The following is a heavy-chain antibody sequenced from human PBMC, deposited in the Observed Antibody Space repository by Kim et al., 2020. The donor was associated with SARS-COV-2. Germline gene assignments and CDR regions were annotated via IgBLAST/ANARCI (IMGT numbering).Heavy chain of an antibody. D-gene: IGHD1-26*01. Sequence: GGSLRLSCEASGFTLNDYYMSWIRQTPKKGLEWISYLSPSGTTVYYADSVKGRFTISRDNAKNSLYLQMNSLKADDTAVYYCARGVSEWGHFVGWNDAFDVWGKGTKVTVS. CDR1: GFTLNDYY. CDR3: ARGVSEWGHFVGWNDAFDV. V-gene: IGHV3-11*01. CDR2: LSPSGTTV. J-gene: IGHJ3*01.